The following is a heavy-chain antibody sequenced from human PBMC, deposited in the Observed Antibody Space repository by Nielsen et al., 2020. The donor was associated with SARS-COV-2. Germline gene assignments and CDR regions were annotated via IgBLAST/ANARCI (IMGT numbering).Heavy chain of an antibody. CDR1: GFTFSDYS. V-gene: IGHV3-48*01. D-gene: IGHD6-13*01. CDR3: ARWYSSSWYLPDY. CDR2: ISTSSNSI. J-gene: IGHJ4*02. Sequence: GESLKISCAASGFTFSDYSMNWVRQAPEKGLEWLSYISTSSNSIYYADSVKGRFTISRDNGKNSLYLQMNSLRAEDTAVYYCARWYSSSWYLPDYWGQGTLVTVSS.